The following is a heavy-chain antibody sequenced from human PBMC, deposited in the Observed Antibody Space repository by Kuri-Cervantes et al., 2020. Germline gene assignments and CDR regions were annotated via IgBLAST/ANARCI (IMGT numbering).Heavy chain of an antibody. CDR3: AKDIGAVAGTFDY. D-gene: IGHD6-19*01. CDR1: GFTFSSYG. CDR2: IWYDGSNK. Sequence: GGFLRLSCAASGFTFSSYGMHWVRQAPGKGLEWVAVIWYDGSNKYYADSVKGRFTISRDNSKNTLYLQMNSLRAEDTAVYYCAKDIGAVAGTFDYWGQGNLVTVSS. J-gene: IGHJ4*02. V-gene: IGHV3-33*06.